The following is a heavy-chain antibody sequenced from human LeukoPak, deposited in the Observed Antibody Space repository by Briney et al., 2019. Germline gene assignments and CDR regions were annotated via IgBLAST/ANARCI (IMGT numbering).Heavy chain of an antibody. CDR2: IWADGAP. Sequence: PSETLSLTCTVSGGSISSGSYYWSWIRQPAGKGLEWIGRIWADGAPTYRPSLKSRVTIPVDTSKNQFSLRLSSVTAADTAVYYCARGRDSRGYQFMGFDSWGQGTLVTVSS. J-gene: IGHJ4*02. CDR3: ARGRDSRGYQFMGFDS. D-gene: IGHD3-22*01. CDR1: GGSISSGSYY. V-gene: IGHV4-61*02.